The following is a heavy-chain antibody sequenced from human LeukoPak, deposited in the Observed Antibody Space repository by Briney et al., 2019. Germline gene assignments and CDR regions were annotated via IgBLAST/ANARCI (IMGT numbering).Heavy chain of an antibody. CDR3: AGSTLWFGEYFFDY. CDR2: ISSSSSYI. CDR1: GFTFSNYS. D-gene: IGHD3-10*01. J-gene: IGHJ4*02. V-gene: IGHV3-21*01. Sequence: GGSLRLSCAASGFTFSNYSMNWVRQAPGKGLEWVSSISSSSSYIYYADSVKGRFTISRDNAKNSLYPQMNSLRAEDTAVYYCAGSTLWFGEYFFDYWGQGTLVTVSS.